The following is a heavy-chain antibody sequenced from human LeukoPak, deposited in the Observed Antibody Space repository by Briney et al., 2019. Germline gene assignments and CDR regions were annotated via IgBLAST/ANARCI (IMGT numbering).Heavy chain of an antibody. Sequence: PGGSLRLSCAASGFTFSSYAMSWVRQAPGKGLEWGSSISGSGGSTYYADSVKGRFTISRDNSKNTLYLQMNSLRAEDTAVYYCAKDPYDSSGYYYLGYFQLWGQGTLVTVSS. CDR2: ISGSGGST. CDR1: GFTFSSYA. D-gene: IGHD3-22*01. CDR3: AKDPYDSSGYYYLGYFQL. V-gene: IGHV3-23*01. J-gene: IGHJ1*01.